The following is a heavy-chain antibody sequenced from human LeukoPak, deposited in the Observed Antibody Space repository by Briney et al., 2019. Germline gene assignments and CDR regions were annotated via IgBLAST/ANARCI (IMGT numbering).Heavy chain of an antibody. V-gene: IGHV3-30*02. CDR3: VKDNPLDY. J-gene: IGHJ4*02. D-gene: IGHD1-14*01. Sequence: PGGSLRLSCGASGFTFNNYGMLWVRQAPGKGLDWVAFIRYDGTSEYYADSVKGRFTISRDNPKNTLFLQMNSLRPEDTAVYYCVKDNPLDYWGQGTLVIVSS. CDR1: GFTFNNYG. CDR2: IRYDGTSE.